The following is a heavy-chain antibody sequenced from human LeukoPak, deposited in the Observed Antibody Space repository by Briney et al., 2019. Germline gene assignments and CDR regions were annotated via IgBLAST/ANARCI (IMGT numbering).Heavy chain of an antibody. J-gene: IGHJ6*03. CDR1: GGSISSSSYY. CDR3: ARIDYGGGYYYYYYYYMDV. V-gene: IGHV4-39*01. CDR2: IYYSGST. D-gene: IGHD3-16*01. Sequence: SETLSLTCTVSGGSISSSSYYWGWIRQPPGKGLEWIGSIYYSGSTYYNPSLKSRVTISVDTSKNQFSLKLSSVTAADTAVYYCARIDYGGGYYYYYYYYMDVWGKGTTVTVPS.